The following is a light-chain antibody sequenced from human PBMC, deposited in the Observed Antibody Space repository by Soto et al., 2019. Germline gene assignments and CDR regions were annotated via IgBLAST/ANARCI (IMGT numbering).Light chain of an antibody. Sequence: EIFLTQSPAPLSLSPGQRAVLSCRASQTVYSYLAWYQHKPGQAPRLLIYDASKRATDIPPRFSGSGYGTDFTLAISSPEPDDFAVYYGQQRANWPPCTVGGGNKVEI. CDR3: QQRANWPPCT. CDR1: QTVYSY. J-gene: IGKJ4*01. V-gene: IGKV3-11*01. CDR2: DAS.